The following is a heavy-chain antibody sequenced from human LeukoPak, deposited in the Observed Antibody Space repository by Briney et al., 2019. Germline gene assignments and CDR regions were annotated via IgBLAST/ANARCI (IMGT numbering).Heavy chain of an antibody. Sequence: SETLSLTCTVSGGSISSGAYYWSWIRQHPGKGLEWIGYIYYSESNYYNPSLKSRVTISVDTSKNQFSLKLSSVTAADTAVYYCAGCSGGSPIDAFHIWGQGTMVTVSS. J-gene: IGHJ3*02. CDR1: GGSISSGAYY. V-gene: IGHV4-31*03. CDR2: IYYSESN. D-gene: IGHD2-15*01. CDR3: AGCSGGSPIDAFHI.